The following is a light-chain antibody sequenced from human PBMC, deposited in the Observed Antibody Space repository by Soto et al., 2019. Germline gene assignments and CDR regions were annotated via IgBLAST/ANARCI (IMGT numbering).Light chain of an antibody. Sequence: QSVLTQPPSVSGAPGQRVTISCTGSSSNIGAGYDVHWYQQLPGTTPKLLIYGNSNRPSGVPDRFSVSKSGTLASLAITGLLSEDESYYYCQSYDSSLSGYVFGTGTKLTVL. CDR2: GNS. J-gene: IGLJ1*01. CDR3: QSYDSSLSGYV. CDR1: SSNIGAGYD. V-gene: IGLV1-40*01.